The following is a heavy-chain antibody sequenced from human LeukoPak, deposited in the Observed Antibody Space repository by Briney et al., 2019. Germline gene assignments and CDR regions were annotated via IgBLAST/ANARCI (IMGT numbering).Heavy chain of an antibody. D-gene: IGHD2-2*01. CDR3: ARKGRYCSSTNCPFDY. CDR2: IYLGDSDT. Sequence: GESLKISCKGSGYSFTNYWIGWVRQMPGKGLDWMGIIYLGDSDTRYSPSFQGQVTISADKSISIAYLQWSSLKASDTAMYYCARKGRYCSSTNCPFDYWGQGTLVTVSS. V-gene: IGHV5-51*01. CDR1: GYSFTNYW. J-gene: IGHJ4*02.